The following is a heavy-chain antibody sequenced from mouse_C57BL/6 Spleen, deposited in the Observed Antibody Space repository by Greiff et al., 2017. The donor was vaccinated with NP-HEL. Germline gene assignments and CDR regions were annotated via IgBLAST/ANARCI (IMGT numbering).Heavy chain of an antibody. CDR1: GFTFSSYA. J-gene: IGHJ4*01. CDR2: ISSGGDYI. Sequence: DVMLVESGEGLVKPGGSLKLSCAASGFTFSSYAMSWVRQTPEKRLEWVAYISSGGDYIYYADTVKGRFTISRDNARNTLYLQMSSLKSEDTAMYYCTRDRKGDYAMDYWGQGTSVTVSS. CDR3: TRDRKGDYAMDY. V-gene: IGHV5-9-1*02.